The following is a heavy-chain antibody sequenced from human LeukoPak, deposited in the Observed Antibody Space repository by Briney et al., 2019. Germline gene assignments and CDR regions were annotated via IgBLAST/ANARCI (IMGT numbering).Heavy chain of an antibody. Sequence: GGSLRLSCAASGFTFSDYYMSWLRQAPGKGLEWVSYISSSGSTIYYADSVKGRFTISRDNAKNSLYLQMNSLRAEDTAVYYCARDLYYDSSGYYHDYYYYYMDVWCKGTTVTVSS. V-gene: IGHV3-11*04. J-gene: IGHJ6*03. D-gene: IGHD3-22*01. CDR3: ARDLYYDSSGYYHDYYYYYMDV. CDR2: ISSSGSTI. CDR1: GFTFSDYY.